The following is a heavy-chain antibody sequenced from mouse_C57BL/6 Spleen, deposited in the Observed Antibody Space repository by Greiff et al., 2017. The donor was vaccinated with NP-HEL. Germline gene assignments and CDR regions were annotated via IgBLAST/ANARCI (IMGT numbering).Heavy chain of an antibody. J-gene: IGHJ2*01. Sequence: VQLQQSGAELARPGASVKMSCKASGYTFTSYTMHWVKQRPGQGLEWIGYINPSSGYTKYNQKFKDKATLTADKSSSTAYMQLSSLTSEDSAVYYCARSPPYYYGSSYVGDYWGQGTTLTVSS. D-gene: IGHD1-1*01. V-gene: IGHV1-4*01. CDR1: GYTFTSYT. CDR3: ARSPPYYYGSSYVGDY. CDR2: INPSSGYT.